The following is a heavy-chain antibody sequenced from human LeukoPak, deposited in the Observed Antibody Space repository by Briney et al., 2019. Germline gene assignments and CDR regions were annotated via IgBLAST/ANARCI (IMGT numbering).Heavy chain of an antibody. CDR2: ISYDGSNK. CDR3: ARARYCISTSCRDAFDI. CDR1: GFPFSSYA. D-gene: IGHD2-2*01. Sequence: GGSLRLSCAASGFPFSSYAMHWVRQAPGKGLEWVALISYDGSNKYYADSVKGRFTVSRDNSKSTLYLQMNSLKTDDAAAYYCARARYCISTSCRDAFDIWGQGTMVTVSS. V-gene: IGHV3-30-3*01. J-gene: IGHJ3*02.